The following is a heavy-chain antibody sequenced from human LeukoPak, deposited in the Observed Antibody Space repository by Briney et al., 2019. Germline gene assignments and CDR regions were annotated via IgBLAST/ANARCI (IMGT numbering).Heavy chain of an antibody. D-gene: IGHD2-8*01. CDR2: MYPKSGNT. V-gene: IGHV1-8*01. Sequence: ASVKVSCKASGNTFSNYHINWVRQAPGQGLEWMGWMYPKSGNTDYAQKFQGRVTMTRDTSISTAYMELSSLRSGDTAVYYCARPLYCSNGICENWFDPWGQGTLVTVSS. CDR3: ARPLYCSNGICENWFDP. CDR1: GNTFSNYH. J-gene: IGHJ5*02.